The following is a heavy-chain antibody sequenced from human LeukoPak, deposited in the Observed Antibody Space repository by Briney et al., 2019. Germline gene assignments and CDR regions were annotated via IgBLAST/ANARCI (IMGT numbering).Heavy chain of an antibody. CDR3: AREGVGATTSIDY. CDR2: INPSGGST. Sequence: VASVKVSCTASGYTFTSYYMHWVRQPPGQGHELMGIINPSGGSTSYAQKFQGRVTMTRDMSTSTVYMELSSLRSEDTAVYYCAREGVGATTSIDYWGQGTLVTVSS. J-gene: IGHJ4*02. V-gene: IGHV1-46*01. CDR1: GYTFTSYY. D-gene: IGHD1-26*01.